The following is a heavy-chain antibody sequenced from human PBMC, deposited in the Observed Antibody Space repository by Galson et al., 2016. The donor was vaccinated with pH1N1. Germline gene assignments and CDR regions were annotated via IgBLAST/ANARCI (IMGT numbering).Heavy chain of an antibody. J-gene: IGHJ4*02. CDR2: IIPSFGTT. CDR3: ARDGRRFYDNSAYYPSFLDY. CDR1: GGPFSTYA. V-gene: IGHV1-69*05. D-gene: IGHD3-22*01. Sequence: SGGPFSTYAFNRVRQAPGQGLEWVGGIIPSFGTTNFPQKFRDRLTITTDESTSTTYMELSSLRFDDTAIYYCARDGRRFYDNSAYYPSFLDYWGQGTLIIVSS.